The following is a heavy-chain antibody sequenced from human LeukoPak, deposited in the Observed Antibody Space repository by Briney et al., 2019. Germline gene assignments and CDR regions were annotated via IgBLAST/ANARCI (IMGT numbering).Heavy chain of an antibody. CDR1: GGSTSSHY. D-gene: IGHD6-13*01. J-gene: IGHJ4*02. CDR3: GAGIAAAAADY. V-gene: IGHV4-59*11. CDR2: IYYSGST. Sequence: SETLSLTCTVSGGSTSSHYWSWIRQPPGKGLEWIGYIYYSGSTNYNPSLKSRVTISVDTSKNQFSLKLSSVTAADTAVYYCGAGIAAAAADYWGQGTLVTVSS.